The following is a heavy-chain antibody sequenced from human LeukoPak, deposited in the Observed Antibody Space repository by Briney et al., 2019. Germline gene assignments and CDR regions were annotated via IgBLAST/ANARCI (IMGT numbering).Heavy chain of an antibody. CDR2: ISSSSSTI. D-gene: IGHD3-3*01. CDR3: ARDSPTTIFGVVMTKIFDY. J-gene: IGHJ4*02. V-gene: IGHV3-48*04. Sequence: GGSLRLSCAASGFTFSSYSMNWVRQAPGKGLEWVSYISSSSSTIYYADSVKGRLTISRDNAKNSLYLQMNSLRAEDTAVYYCARDSPTTIFGVVMTKIFDYWGQGTLVTVSS. CDR1: GFTFSSYS.